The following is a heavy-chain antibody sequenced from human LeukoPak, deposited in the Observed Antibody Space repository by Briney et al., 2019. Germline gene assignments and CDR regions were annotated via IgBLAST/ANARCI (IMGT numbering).Heavy chain of an antibody. V-gene: IGHV3-53*01. CDR3: ARRTAVSYYFDS. CDR2: IYSGGGT. D-gene: IGHD1-14*01. Sequence: GGSLRLSCAASGFTVSSNYMSWVRQAPGKGREWVSVIYSGGGTFYADSVKGRFTISRDNSKNTLYLQMNSLRVEDTAVYYCARRTAVSYYFDSWGQGTLVTVSS. J-gene: IGHJ4*02. CDR1: GFTVSSNY.